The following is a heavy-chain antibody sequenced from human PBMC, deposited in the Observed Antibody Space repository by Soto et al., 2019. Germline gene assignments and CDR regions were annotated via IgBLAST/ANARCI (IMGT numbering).Heavy chain of an antibody. CDR2: ISPHSGGP. CDR1: GDPFTDYY. J-gene: IGHJ4*02. Sequence: KVSCKGSGDPFTDYYIHWVRQAPGQGLEWMGSISPHSGGPNYAQRFQGRVTMTRDTSMSTVYMEMSGLTSDDTPVYYCAREEQTGANYYLDYWGQGTLVTVSS. V-gene: IGHV1-2*02. D-gene: IGHD7-27*01. CDR3: AREEQTGANYYLDY.